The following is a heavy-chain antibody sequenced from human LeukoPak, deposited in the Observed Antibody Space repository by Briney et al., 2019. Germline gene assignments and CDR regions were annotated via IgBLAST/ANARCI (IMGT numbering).Heavy chain of an antibody. CDR3: ARQRYGDYQFDY. Sequence: GESLQISCQGSGSSFTSYWIGWVRQLPGKGLEWMGIIYPGDSDTRYSPSFQGQVTISADKSISTAYLQWSSLKATDTAMYYCARQRYGDYQFDYWGQGTLVTVSS. J-gene: IGHJ4*02. CDR1: GSSFTSYW. V-gene: IGHV5-51*01. CDR2: IYPGDSDT. D-gene: IGHD4-17*01.